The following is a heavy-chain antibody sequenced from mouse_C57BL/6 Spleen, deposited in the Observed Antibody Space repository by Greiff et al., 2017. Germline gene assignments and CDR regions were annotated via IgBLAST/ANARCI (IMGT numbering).Heavy chain of an antibody. CDR2: IYPGDGDT. Sequence: QVQLQQSGPELVKPGASVKISCKASGYAFSSSWMNWVKQRPGKGLEWIGRIYPGDGDTNYNGKFKGKATLTADKSSSTAYMQLSSLTSEDSAVYFCARRTDYYGSSYDFDYWGQGTTLTVSS. D-gene: IGHD1-1*01. V-gene: IGHV1-82*01. CDR3: ARRTDYYGSSYDFDY. CDR1: GYAFSSSW. J-gene: IGHJ2*01.